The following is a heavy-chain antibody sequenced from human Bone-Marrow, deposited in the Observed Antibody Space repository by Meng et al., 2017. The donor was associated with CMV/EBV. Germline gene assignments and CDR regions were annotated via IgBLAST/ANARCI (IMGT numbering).Heavy chain of an antibody. CDR2: ISSSSYI. V-gene: IGHV3-69-1*01. CDR1: GFTFSAYN. J-gene: IGHJ3*02. Sequence: GESLKISCAASGFTFSAYNMNWVRQAPGKGLEWVSSISSSSYIFYADSVKGRFTISRDNAKNSLYLQISSLRADDTAVYYCARQDQFPGTFDIWGQGTMVTVSS. CDR3: ARQDQFPGTFDI. D-gene: IGHD1-26*01.